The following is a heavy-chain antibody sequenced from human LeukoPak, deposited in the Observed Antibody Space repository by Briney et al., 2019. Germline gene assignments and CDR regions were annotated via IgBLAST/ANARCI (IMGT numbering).Heavy chain of an antibody. J-gene: IGHJ6*02. D-gene: IGHD3-3*01. Sequence: SSETLSLTCAVYGGSFSGYYWSWIRQPPGKGLEWIGEINHSGSTNYNPSLKSRVTISVDTSKNQFSLKLSSVTAADTAVYYCARAFTIFGVPRHGMDVWGQGTTVTVSS. CDR2: INHSGST. CDR1: GGSFSGYY. CDR3: ARAFTIFGVPRHGMDV. V-gene: IGHV4-34*01.